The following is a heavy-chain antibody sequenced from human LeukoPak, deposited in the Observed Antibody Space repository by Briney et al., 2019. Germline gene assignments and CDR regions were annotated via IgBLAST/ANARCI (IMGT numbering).Heavy chain of an antibody. CDR3: ARRFGELSPDYYYYYGMDV. Sequence: ASVTVSCKASVYTFTSYYMHWVRQAAGQGLEWMGIINPSGGSTSHAQKFQGKGTMTRDTSTSTVYMELSSLRSEDTAVYYCARRFGELSPDYYYYYGMDVWGQGTTVTVSS. V-gene: IGHV1-46*01. CDR2: INPSGGST. J-gene: IGHJ6*02. D-gene: IGHD3-10*01. CDR1: VYTFTSYY.